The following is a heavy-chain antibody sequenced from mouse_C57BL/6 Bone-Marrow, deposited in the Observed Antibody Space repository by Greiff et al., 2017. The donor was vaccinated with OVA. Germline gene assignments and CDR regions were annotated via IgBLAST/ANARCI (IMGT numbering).Heavy chain of an antibody. Sequence: EVKLVESGGDLVKPGGSLKLSCAASGFTFSSYGMSWVRQTPDKRLEWVATISSGGSYTYYPDSVKGRFTISRDNAKNTLYLQLSSLKSEDTAMYDCARGGDYYGSSYGAYWGQGTLVTVSA. J-gene: IGHJ3*01. CDR3: ARGGDYYGSSYGAY. D-gene: IGHD1-1*01. CDR2: ISSGGSYT. CDR1: GFTFSSYG. V-gene: IGHV5-6*02.